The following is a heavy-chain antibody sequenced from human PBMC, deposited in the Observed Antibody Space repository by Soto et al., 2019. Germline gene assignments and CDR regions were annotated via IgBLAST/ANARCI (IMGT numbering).Heavy chain of an antibody. Sequence: VKVSCKASGYVFSDDYIHWLRHAPGQGPEWIGWINPKNGDTKYAEKFQGRVSMTTDTSISTAYMELSSLRSDDTAVYYCAREILEGVRGVIFYWGQGTVVTVSS. CDR1: GYVFSDDY. D-gene: IGHD3-10*01. CDR3: AREILEGVRGVIFY. V-gene: IGHV1-2*02. CDR2: INPKNGDT. J-gene: IGHJ4*02.